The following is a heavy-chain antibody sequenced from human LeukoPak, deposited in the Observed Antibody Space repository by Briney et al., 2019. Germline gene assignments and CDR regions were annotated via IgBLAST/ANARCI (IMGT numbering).Heavy chain of an antibody. V-gene: IGHV4-39*07. J-gene: IGHJ6*03. Sequence: SETLSLTCTVSGGSISSSSYYWGWIRQPPGKGLEWIGSIYYSGSTYYNPTLKSRVTISVDTSKNQFSLKLSSVTAADTAVYYCARERRDYDFWSGGYYYYYMDVWGKGTTVTVSS. D-gene: IGHD3-3*01. CDR1: GGSISSSSYY. CDR3: ARERRDYDFWSGGYYYYYMDV. CDR2: IYYSGST.